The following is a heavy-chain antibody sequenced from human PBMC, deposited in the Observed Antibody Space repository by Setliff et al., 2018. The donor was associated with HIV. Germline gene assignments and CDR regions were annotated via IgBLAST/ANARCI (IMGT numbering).Heavy chain of an antibody. CDR2: IYSSGSP. CDR1: GASISTSNSY. CDR3: ARVARGGHSSRWYYFDY. D-gene: IGHD6-13*01. J-gene: IGHJ4*02. Sequence: PSETLSLTCTVYGASISTSNSYWGWIRQPPGKRLEWLGSIYSSGSPSYNPSLKSRVTVSLDTPKNQFSLKVSSVTAADTAVYYCARVARGGHSSRWYYFDYWGQGTLVTVSS. V-gene: IGHV4-39*07.